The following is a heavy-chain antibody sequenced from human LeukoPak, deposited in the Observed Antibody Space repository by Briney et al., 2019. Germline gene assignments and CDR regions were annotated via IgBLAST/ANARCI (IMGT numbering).Heavy chain of an antibody. CDR2: IHPNSGGT. CDR3: ARGKVGVQGD. V-gene: IGHV1-2*02. CDR1: GYTFTGYY. Sequence: GASVKVSCKSSGYTFTGYYMHWVRQPPGQGLEWMGWIHPNSGGTNYAQKFQGRVTMTRDTSISTAYMELSRLRSDDTAVYYCARGKVGVQGDWGQGTLVTVSS. J-gene: IGHJ4*02. D-gene: IGHD1-26*01.